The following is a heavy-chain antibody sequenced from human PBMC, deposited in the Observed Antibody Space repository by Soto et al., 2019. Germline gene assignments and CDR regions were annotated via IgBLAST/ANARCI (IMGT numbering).Heavy chain of an antibody. J-gene: IGHJ4*02. V-gene: IGHV1-2*04. CDR3: ARARRDGYNHMGDY. D-gene: IGHD5-12*01. CDR1: GYTFTDNY. CDR2: INPNSGGT. Sequence: ASVKVSCKASGYTFTDNYIHWVRQAPGQGLEWMGWINPNSGGTNYAQKFQGWVTMTRDTSMSTAYMELSRLKSDDTAVYYCARARRDGYNHMGDYWGQGTLVTVSS.